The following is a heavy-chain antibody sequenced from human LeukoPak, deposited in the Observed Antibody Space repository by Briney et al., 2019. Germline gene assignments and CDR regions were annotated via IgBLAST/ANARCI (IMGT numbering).Heavy chain of an antibody. J-gene: IGHJ4*02. V-gene: IGHV3-23*01. Sequence: GGSLRLSCAASGFTFSSYAMSWVRQAPGKGLEWVSAISGSGGSTYYADSVKGRFTISRDNSKNTLYLQMNSLRAEDTAVYYCARIGYSSNSFDYWGQGTLVTVSS. CDR2: ISGSGGST. D-gene: IGHD6-19*01. CDR1: GFTFSSYA. CDR3: ARIGYSSNSFDY.